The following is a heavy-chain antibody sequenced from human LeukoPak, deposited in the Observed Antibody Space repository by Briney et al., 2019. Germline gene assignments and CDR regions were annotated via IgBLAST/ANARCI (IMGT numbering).Heavy chain of an antibody. D-gene: IGHD3-22*01. J-gene: IGHJ4*02. CDR3: ARVKVVPDYFDY. V-gene: IGHV3-74*01. CDR1: GFTFSSYW. CDR2: INSDGSST. Sequence: GGSLRLSCAAPGFTFSSYWMHWVRQAPGKGLVWVSRINSDGSSTSYADSVKGRFTISRDNAKNTLYLQMNSLRAEDTAVYYCARVKVVPDYFDYWGQGTLVTVSS.